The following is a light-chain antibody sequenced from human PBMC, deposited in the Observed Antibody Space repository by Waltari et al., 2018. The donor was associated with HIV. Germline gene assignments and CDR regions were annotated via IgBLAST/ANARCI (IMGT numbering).Light chain of an antibody. J-gene: IGLJ1*01. CDR3: SSYTNSSPYV. CDR1: SSDVGDFNS. Sequence: QSALTQPASVSGSPGQSITISCTGTSSDVGDFNSVSWYQQHPGKAPKLMIYDFTKRPSGVSNRFSGSKSGSTASLTISGLQPEDEADYYCSSYTNSSPYVFGTGTKVTVL. V-gene: IGLV2-14*03. CDR2: DFT.